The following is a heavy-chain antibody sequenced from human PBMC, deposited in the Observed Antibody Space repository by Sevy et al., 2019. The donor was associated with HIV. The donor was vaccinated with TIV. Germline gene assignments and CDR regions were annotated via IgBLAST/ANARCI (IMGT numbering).Heavy chain of an antibody. J-gene: IGHJ3*01. CDR1: GFTFNTHA. V-gene: IGHV3-23*01. Sequence: GESLKISCAASGFTFNTHAMNWVRQAPGKGLEWVSIISATGSSTYFADSVRGRFTISRDNSKNTLYLQMDSLRADDTAVYYCAKALNPALESKLEVIFPTLKGFDVWGQGTMVTVSS. CDR2: ISATGSST. D-gene: IGHD1-1*01. CDR3: AKALNPALESKLEVIFPTLKGFDV.